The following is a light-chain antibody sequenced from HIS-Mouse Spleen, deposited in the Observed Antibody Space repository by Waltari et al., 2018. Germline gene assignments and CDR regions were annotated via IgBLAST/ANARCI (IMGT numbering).Light chain of an antibody. Sequence: QSALTQPASVSGSPGQSITISCTGTSSDVGSYNLVSWYQQHPGKTPKLMLYEGSKRPSGVSNLFSGSKSGNTASLTISGLPAEDEADYYCCSYAGSSTFVVFGGGTKLTVL. V-gene: IGLV2-23*03. J-gene: IGLJ2*01. CDR1: SSDVGSYNL. CDR2: EGS. CDR3: CSYAGSSTFVV.